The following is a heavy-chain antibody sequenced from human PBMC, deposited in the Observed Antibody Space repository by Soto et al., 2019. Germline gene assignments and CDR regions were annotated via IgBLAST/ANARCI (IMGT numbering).Heavy chain of an antibody. CDR2: ISYDGSNK. V-gene: IGHV3-30*18. D-gene: IGHD3-16*01. J-gene: IGHJ6*02. CDR3: AKEMTLGGDLDGMDV. Sequence: QVQLVESGGGVVQPGRSLRLSCVASGFTFSSYGMHWVRQAPGKGLEWVAVISYDGSNKYYADSVKGRFTISRDNSKNTLYLQMNSLRAEDTAVYYCAKEMTLGGDLDGMDVWGQGTTVTVSS. CDR1: GFTFSSYG.